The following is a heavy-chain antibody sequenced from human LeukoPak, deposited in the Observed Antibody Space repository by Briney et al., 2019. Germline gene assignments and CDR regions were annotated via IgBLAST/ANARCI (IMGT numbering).Heavy chain of an antibody. V-gene: IGHV4-34*01. CDR3: ARGGYSNWFDP. Sequence: PSETLSLTCTVSGGSISSYYWSWIRQPPGKGLEWIGEINHSGSTNYNPSLKSRVTISVDTSKNQFSLKLSSVTAADTAVYYCARGGYSNWFDPWGQGTLVTVSS. CDR2: INHSGST. J-gene: IGHJ5*02. CDR1: GGSISSYY. D-gene: IGHD4-11*01.